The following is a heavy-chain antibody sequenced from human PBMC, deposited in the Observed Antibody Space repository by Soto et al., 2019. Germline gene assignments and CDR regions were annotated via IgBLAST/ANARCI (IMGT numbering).Heavy chain of an antibody. V-gene: IGHV4-34*01. J-gene: IGHJ6*03. CDR1: GGSFSGYY. CDR3: ARGAPPAPVVPAAKGRYYYMDV. Sequence: SETLSLTCAVYGGSFSGYYWSWIRQPPGKGLEWIGEINHSGSTNYNPSLKSRVTISVDTSKNQFSLKLSSVTAADTAVYYCARGAPPAPVVPAAKGRYYYMDVWGKGTTVTVSS. CDR2: INHSGST. D-gene: IGHD2-2*01.